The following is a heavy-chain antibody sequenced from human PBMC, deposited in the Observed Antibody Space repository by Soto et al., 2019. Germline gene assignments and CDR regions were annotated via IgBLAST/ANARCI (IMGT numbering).Heavy chain of an antibody. V-gene: IGHV4-39*01. CDR1: GGSISSSSYY. J-gene: IGHJ5*02. CDR3: ARRGGSSSWYVTNWFDP. CDR2: IYYSGST. D-gene: IGHD6-13*01. Sequence: SETLSLTCTVSGGSISSSSYYWGWIRQPPGKGLEWIGSIYYSGSTYYNPSLKSRVTISVDTSKNQFSLKLSSVTAADTAVYYCARRGGSSSWYVTNWFDPWGQGTLVTVS.